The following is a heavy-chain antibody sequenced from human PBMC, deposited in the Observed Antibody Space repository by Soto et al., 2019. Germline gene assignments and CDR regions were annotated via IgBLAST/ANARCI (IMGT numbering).Heavy chain of an antibody. Sequence: ASVKVSCKASGYTFTSYDIDWGRQATGQGLEWMGWMNPNSGNTGYAQKFQGRVTMTRNTSISTAYMELSSLRSEDTAVYYCAREASAAADYYSGMDVWGHGTTVTDS. CDR1: GYTFTSYD. CDR2: MNPNSGNT. J-gene: IGHJ6*02. V-gene: IGHV1-8*01. CDR3: AREASAAADYYSGMDV. D-gene: IGHD6-13*01.